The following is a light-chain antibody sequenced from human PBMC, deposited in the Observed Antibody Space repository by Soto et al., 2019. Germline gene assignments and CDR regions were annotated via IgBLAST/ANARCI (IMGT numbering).Light chain of an antibody. Sequence: QSALTQPASVSGSPGQSITISCTGTSSDIGAYNYVSWYQQHPGKAPKLMIYDVSNRPSGVSNRFSGSKSGHTASLTISGLQAEDAADYYCSSYTSSSTVVFGGGTKLTVL. J-gene: IGLJ2*01. CDR2: DVS. CDR1: SSDIGAYNY. V-gene: IGLV2-14*01. CDR3: SSYTSSSTVV.